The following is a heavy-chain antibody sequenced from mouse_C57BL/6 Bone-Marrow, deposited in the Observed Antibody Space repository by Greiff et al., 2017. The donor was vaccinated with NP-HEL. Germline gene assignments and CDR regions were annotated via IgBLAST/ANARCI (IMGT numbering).Heavy chain of an antibody. D-gene: IGHD2-1*01. V-gene: IGHV1-81*01. J-gene: IGHJ4*01. CDR1: GYTFTSYG. Sequence: VQLQQSGAELARPGASVKLSCKASGYTFTSYGISWVKQRTGQGLEWIGEIYPRSGNTYYNEKFKGKATLTADKSSSTAYMELRSLTSEDSAVYFCASPIYYGNYDYYAMDYWGQGTSVTVSS. CDR3: ASPIYYGNYDYYAMDY. CDR2: IYPRSGNT.